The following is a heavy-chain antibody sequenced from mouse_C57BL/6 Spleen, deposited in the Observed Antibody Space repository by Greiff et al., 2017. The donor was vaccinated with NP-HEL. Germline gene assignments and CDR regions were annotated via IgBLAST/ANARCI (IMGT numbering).Heavy chain of an antibody. Sequence: EVKLVESGGGLVKPGGSLKLSCAASGFTFSDYGMLWVRQAPEKGLEWVAYISSGSSTIYYADTVKGRFTISRDNAKNTLFLQMTSLRSEDTAMYYCARPYDYDDGYYAMDYWGQGTSVTVSS. CDR1: GFTFSDYG. CDR3: ARPYDYDDGYYAMDY. J-gene: IGHJ4*01. D-gene: IGHD2-4*01. CDR2: ISSGSSTI. V-gene: IGHV5-17*01.